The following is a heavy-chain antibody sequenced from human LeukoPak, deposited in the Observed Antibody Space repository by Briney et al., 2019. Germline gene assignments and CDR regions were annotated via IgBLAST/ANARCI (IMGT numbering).Heavy chain of an antibody. CDR1: GFTFSTYA. D-gene: IGHD5-18*01. J-gene: IGHJ4*02. CDR2: ISFAGDST. CDR3: AKKGAYTYAGDY. V-gene: IGHV3-23*01. Sequence: GGSLRLSCVASGFTFSTYAMSWVRQAPGQGLEWVSTISFAGDSTYYADSVKGRFTVSRDNSKNTLFLQMNSLRAEDTAIYYCAKKGAYTYAGDYWGQGTLVAVSS.